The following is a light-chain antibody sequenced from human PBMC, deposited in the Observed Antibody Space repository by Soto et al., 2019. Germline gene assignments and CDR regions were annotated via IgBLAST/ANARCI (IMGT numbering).Light chain of an antibody. CDR3: QQSSSAPRT. CDR1: QSIGSY. V-gene: IGKV1-39*01. J-gene: IGKJ2*01. CDR2: NAS. Sequence: DIQMTQSPSSLSASVGDRVTITCRASQSIGSYLSWYQQKAGKAPKLLIYNASNLQSWVPSRFSGSGSGTDFTRTISSLQPEDVATYYGQQSSSAPRTVGQGTKLEIK.